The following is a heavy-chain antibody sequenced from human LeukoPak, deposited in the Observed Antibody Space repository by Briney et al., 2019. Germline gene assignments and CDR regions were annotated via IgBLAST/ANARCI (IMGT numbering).Heavy chain of an antibody. V-gene: IGHV1-8*01. CDR2: INPNSGNT. Sequence: ASVKVSCKASGYTFTRYDINWVRQATGQGLEWMGWINPNSGNTGYAQKFQGRITMTRNTSISAAYMELSSLRSEDTAVYYCATFSSSSLGYWGQGTLVTVSS. D-gene: IGHD6-6*01. CDR1: GYTFTRYD. CDR3: ATFSSSSLGY. J-gene: IGHJ4*02.